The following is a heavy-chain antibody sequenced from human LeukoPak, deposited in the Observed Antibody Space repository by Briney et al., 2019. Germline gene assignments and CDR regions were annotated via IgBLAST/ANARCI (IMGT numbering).Heavy chain of an antibody. V-gene: IGHV4-59*12. CDR2: IYYSGST. CDR1: GGSISSYY. CDR3: AREGTIFGPKRGGELDY. Sequence: SETLSLTCTVSGGSISSYYWSWIRQPPGKGLEWIGYIYYSGSTYYNPSLKSRVTISVDTSKNQFSLKLSSVTAADTAVYYCAREGTIFGPKRGGELDYWGQGTLVTVSS. D-gene: IGHD3-3*01. J-gene: IGHJ4*02.